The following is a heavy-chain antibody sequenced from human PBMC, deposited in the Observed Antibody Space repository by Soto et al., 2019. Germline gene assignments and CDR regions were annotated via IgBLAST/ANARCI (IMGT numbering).Heavy chain of an antibody. CDR1: GFTFSSYA. CDR3: ARDGHTAGTDLAYFDY. CDR2: ISYDGSNK. D-gene: IGHD1-1*01. J-gene: IGHJ4*02. Sequence: QVQLVESGGGVVQPGRSLRLSCAASGFTFSSYAMHWVRQAPGKGLEWVAVISYDGSNKYYADSVKGRFTISRDNSKNTLYLQMNGLSAEDTAVYYCARDGHTAGTDLAYFDYWGQGTLVTVSS. V-gene: IGHV3-30-3*01.